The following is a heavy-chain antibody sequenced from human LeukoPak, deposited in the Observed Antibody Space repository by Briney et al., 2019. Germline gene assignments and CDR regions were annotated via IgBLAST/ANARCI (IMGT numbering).Heavy chain of an antibody. J-gene: IGHJ1*01. CDR3: ARAGYCSSTSCYSEYFQH. CDR2: ISAYNGNT. Sequence: AASVKVSCKASGYTFTDYYIHWLRQAPGQGLEWMGWISAYNGNTNYAQKLQGRVTMTTDTSTSTAYMELRSLRSDDTAVYYCARAGYCSSTSCYSEYFQHWGQGTLVTVSS. V-gene: IGHV1-18*04. CDR1: GYTFTDYY. D-gene: IGHD2-2*01.